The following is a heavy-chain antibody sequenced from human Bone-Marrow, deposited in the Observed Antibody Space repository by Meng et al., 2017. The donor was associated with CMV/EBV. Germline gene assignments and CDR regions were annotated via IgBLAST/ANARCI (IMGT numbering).Heavy chain of an antibody. J-gene: IGHJ6*02. CDR3: ASPVVPASSDYYYGMVV. Sequence: SETLSLTCTVSGGSFSSSTYYWGWIRQPPGKGLEWIGSIYYSGSTYHNPSLKSRVTISVDTSKNQFSLKLSSVTAADTAVYFCASPVVPASSDYYYGMVVWGQGTTVTVSS. V-gene: IGHV4-39*07. CDR1: GGSFSSSTYY. D-gene: IGHD2-2*01. CDR2: IYYSGST.